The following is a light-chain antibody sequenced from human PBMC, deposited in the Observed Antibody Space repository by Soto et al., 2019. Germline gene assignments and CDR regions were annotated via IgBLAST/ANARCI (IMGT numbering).Light chain of an antibody. J-gene: IGKJ3*01. CDR2: GAS. Sequence: EIVMTQSPVTLSVSPGERATLSCRASQSVSSNLAWYQQKPGQAPRLLIYGASTRATGIPARFSGSGSGTEFPLTISSLQSEDFAVYYCQQYNNWPRTFGPGTKVDIK. CDR3: QQYNNWPRT. V-gene: IGKV3-15*01. CDR1: QSVSSN.